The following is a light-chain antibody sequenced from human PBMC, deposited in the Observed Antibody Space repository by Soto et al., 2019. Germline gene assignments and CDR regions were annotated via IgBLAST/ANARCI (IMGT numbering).Light chain of an antibody. V-gene: IGKV3-11*01. CDR1: QSVSGY. CDR3: QQRSTQSLLT. J-gene: IGKJ5*01. CDR2: DAS. Sequence: TQTAAALSVSPGVRATVPCSVSQSVSGYLAWYQQKPGQAPRLLIYDASNRAAGIPASISGSGWATAFTLTISGREADEFLAYYYQQRSTQSLLTFGQGTRVEI.